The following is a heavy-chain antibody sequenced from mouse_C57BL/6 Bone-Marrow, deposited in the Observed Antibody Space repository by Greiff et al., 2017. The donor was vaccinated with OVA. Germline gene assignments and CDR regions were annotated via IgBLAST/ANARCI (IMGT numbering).Heavy chain of an antibody. V-gene: IGHV1-77*01. CDR2: IGPGSGST. D-gene: IGHD1-1*01. Sequence: VQLQQSGAELVKPGASVKISCKASGYTFTDSYINWVKQRPGQGLEWIGKIGPGSGSTYYNEKFKGKATLTADKSSSTAYMQLSSLTSEDSAVYFGARSWYYGSSYWYFDVWGTGTTVTVSS. J-gene: IGHJ1*03. CDR3: ARSWYYGSSYWYFDV. CDR1: GYTFTDSY.